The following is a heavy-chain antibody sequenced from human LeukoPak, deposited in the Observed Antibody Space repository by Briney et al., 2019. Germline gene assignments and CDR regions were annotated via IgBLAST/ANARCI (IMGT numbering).Heavy chain of an antibody. CDR2: ISYDGNDE. CDR1: GFTFSNYT. CDR3: ARGGDYNFWSGYSYGMDV. Sequence: GGSLRLSCAASGFTFSNYTMHWVRQAPGKGLEWVTVISYDGNDEYYADSVKGRFTISRGKSKSTLYLQMNSLRAEDTGVYYCARGGDYNFWSGYSYGMDVWGQGTTVSVSS. J-gene: IGHJ6*02. D-gene: IGHD3-3*01. V-gene: IGHV3-30*04.